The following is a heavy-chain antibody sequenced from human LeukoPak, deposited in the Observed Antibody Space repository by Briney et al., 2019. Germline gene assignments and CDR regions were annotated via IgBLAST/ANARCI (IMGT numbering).Heavy chain of an antibody. CDR2: IIPILGIA. D-gene: IGHD2-15*01. V-gene: IGHV1-69*04. CDR3: ARLPRYCSGGSCYPIDY. CDR1: GGIFSSYA. Sequence: ASVKVSCKASGGIFSSYAISWVRQAPGQGLEWMGRIIPILGIANYAQKFQGRVTITADKSTSTAYMELSSLRSEDTAVYYCARLPRYCSGGSCYPIDYWGQGTLVTVSS. J-gene: IGHJ4*02.